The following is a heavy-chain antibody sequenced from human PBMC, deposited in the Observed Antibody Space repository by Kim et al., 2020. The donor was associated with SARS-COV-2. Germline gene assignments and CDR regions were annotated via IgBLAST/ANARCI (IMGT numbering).Heavy chain of an antibody. V-gene: IGHV3-30*07. CDR3: TRGPGSGGIPSRIFDY. Sequence: SRKGRFTISRHNSKTTLYLQMNSLRVEDTALYYCTRGPGSGGIPSRIFDYWGQGILVTVSS. J-gene: IGHJ4*02. D-gene: IGHD2-15*01.